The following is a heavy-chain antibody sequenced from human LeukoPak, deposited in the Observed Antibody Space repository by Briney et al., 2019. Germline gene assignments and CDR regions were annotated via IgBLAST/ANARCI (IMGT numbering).Heavy chain of an antibody. CDR3: VRGDWDSSWPYFDF. V-gene: IGHV4-4*07. D-gene: IGHD6-13*01. CDR2: IYTSGNT. CDR1: GDSISGYQ. Sequence: NPSETLSITCTVSGDSISGYQWSWIRQPAGKGLEWIGRIYTSGNTNYNPSLKSRVTMSVDTSKNQFSLKLKSVTAADTAVYYCVRGDWDSSWPYFDFWGQGTLVTVSS. J-gene: IGHJ4*02.